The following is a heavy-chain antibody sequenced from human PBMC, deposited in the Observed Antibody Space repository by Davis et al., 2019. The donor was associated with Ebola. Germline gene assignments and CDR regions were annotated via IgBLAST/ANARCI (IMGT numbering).Heavy chain of an antibody. CDR1: GFTFSSYS. CDR3: ARAGTMVQGVTPVDY. J-gene: IGHJ4*02. CDR2: IRSSSSYI. D-gene: IGHD3-10*01. Sequence: GESLKISCAASGFTFSSYSMNWVRQAPGKGLEWVSSIRSSSSYIYYADSVKGQFTISRDNAKNSLYLQMNSLRAEDTAVYYCARAGTMVQGVTPVDYWGQGTLVTVSS. V-gene: IGHV3-21*01.